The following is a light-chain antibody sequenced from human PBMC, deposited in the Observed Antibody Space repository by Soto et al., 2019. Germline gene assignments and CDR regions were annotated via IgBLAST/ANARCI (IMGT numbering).Light chain of an antibody. CDR1: QSVSSSY. V-gene: IGKV3-20*01. Sequence: EIVLTQSPGTLSLSPGERATLSCRASQSVSSSYLAWYQQKPGQAPRLLIYGASSRATGIPYRFSGSGSGTDFTLTISRLEPEDSAVYYCQQYGSSPYTFGQGTKLEIK. CDR3: QQYGSSPYT. J-gene: IGKJ2*01. CDR2: GAS.